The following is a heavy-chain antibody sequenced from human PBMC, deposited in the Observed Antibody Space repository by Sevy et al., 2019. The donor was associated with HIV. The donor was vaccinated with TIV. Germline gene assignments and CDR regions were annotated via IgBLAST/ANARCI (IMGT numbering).Heavy chain of an antibody. CDR1: GYTFTSYD. D-gene: IGHD6-13*01. J-gene: IGHJ5*02. CDR2: MNPNSGNT. V-gene: IGHV1-8*01. Sequence: ASVKVSCKASGYTFTSYDINWVRQATGQGLEWMGWMNPNSGNTGYAQKFQGRVTMTRKTSISTAYMELSSLRSEDTAVYYCARGLRGAAGTGWFDPWGQGTLVTVSS. CDR3: ARGLRGAAGTGWFDP.